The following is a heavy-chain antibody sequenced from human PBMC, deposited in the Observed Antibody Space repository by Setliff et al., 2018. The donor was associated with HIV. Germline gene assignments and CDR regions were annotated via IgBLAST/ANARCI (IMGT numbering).Heavy chain of an antibody. D-gene: IGHD3-10*01. CDR1: GYSFTDYY. CDR3: ARVISGRGRELPDFDY. Sequence: ASVKVSCKVSGYSFTDYYMHWVRQATGQGLEWMGWMNPSGATGYAQEFQGRVTMTRDTSISTAYMELSSLRSEDTAVYYCARVISGRGRELPDFDYWGQGTQVTVSS. J-gene: IGHJ4*02. V-gene: IGHV1-8*02. CDR2: MNPSGAT.